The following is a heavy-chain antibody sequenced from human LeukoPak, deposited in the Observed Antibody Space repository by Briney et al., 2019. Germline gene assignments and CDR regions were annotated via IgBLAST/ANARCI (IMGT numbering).Heavy chain of an antibody. CDR3: ARSPGLRYFDWCPTPFDY. D-gene: IGHD3-9*01. J-gene: IGHJ4*02. V-gene: IGHV4-34*01. CDR1: GGSFSGYY. Sequence: SETLSLTCAVYGGSFSGYYWSWVRQPPGKGLEWLGEINHSGSTNYNPSLKSRVTISVATSKNQFSLKLSSVTAADTAVYYCARSPGLRYFDWCPTPFDYWGQGTLVTVSS. CDR2: INHSGST.